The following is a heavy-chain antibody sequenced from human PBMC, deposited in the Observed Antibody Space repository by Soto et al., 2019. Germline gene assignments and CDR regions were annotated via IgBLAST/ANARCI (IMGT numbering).Heavy chain of an antibody. Sequence: QVQLVQSGAEVRKPGASVNISCRASGFSFSDNLINWVRQAPGQSLEWMGWINPDNGSTRYSRTFQGRVTISRHSSASIAYVEVSDLTSEDTAVYYCARDILSVGPRANDAFDVWGQGTMVTVSS. CDR2: INPDNGST. V-gene: IGHV1-3*01. J-gene: IGHJ3*01. CDR3: ARDILSVGPRANDAFDV. CDR1: GFSFSDNL. D-gene: IGHD2-8*02.